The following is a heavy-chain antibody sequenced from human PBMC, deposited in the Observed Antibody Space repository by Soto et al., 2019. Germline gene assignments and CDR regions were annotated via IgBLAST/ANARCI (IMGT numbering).Heavy chain of an antibody. CDR3: ARVIARGGGYIDV. CDR1: GFTLRSSG. J-gene: IGHJ4*02. D-gene: IGHD3-10*01. Sequence: QVQLVESGEGVVQPGTPLTLSCAASGFTLRSSGRHWVGQAPAKGLEWMAFISHDGSIQFYAVSVKGRFIISRDNSKNTVYLHMNGLRADDTAFYYCARVIARGGGYIDVWGQGTLVTVSS. V-gene: IGHV3-30*03. CDR2: ISHDGSIQ.